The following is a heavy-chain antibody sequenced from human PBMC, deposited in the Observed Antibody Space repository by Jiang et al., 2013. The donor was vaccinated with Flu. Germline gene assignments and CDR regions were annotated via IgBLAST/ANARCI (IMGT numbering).Heavy chain of an antibody. V-gene: IGHV5-51*01. Sequence: EWMGIIYPGDSDTRYSPSFQGQVTISADKSISTAYLQWSSLKASDTAMYYCAKTSYSSSWYGAVDYWGQGTLVTVSS. J-gene: IGHJ4*02. CDR3: AKTSYSSSWYGAVDY. D-gene: IGHD6-13*01. CDR2: IYPGDSDT.